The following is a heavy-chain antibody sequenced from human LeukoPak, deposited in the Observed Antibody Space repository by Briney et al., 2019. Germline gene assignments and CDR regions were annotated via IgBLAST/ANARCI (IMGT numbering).Heavy chain of an antibody. Sequence: ASVKVSCKVSGYTLTELSMHWVRQAPGKGLEWMGGFDPEDGETIYAQKFQGGVTMTEDTSTDTAYMELSSLRSEDTAVYYCATDSHYYGSGSYFVSAFDIWGQGTMVTVSS. J-gene: IGHJ3*02. CDR2: FDPEDGET. D-gene: IGHD3-10*01. CDR3: ATDSHYYGSGSYFVSAFDI. V-gene: IGHV1-24*01. CDR1: GYTLTELS.